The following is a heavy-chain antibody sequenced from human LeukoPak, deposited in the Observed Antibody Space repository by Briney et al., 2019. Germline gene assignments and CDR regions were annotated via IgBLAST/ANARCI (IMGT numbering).Heavy chain of an antibody. CDR2: INPSGGST. J-gene: IGHJ3*02. D-gene: IGHD1-26*01. Sequence: ASVKVSCKASGYTFTSYYMHWVRQAPGQGLEWMGIINPSGGSTSYAQKFQGRVTMTTDTSTSTAYMELRSLRSDDTAVYYCARGLSGSYSPDAFDIWGQGTMVTVSS. CDR1: GYTFTSYY. V-gene: IGHV1-46*01. CDR3: ARGLSGSYSPDAFDI.